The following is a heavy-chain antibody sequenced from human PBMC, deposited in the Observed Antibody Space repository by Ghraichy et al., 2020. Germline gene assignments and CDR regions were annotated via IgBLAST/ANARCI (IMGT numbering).Heavy chain of an antibody. D-gene: IGHD7-27*01. J-gene: IGHJ4*02. CDR2: VSPYNGDT. V-gene: IGHV1-18*01. CDR1: GYTFTGYG. Sequence: ASVKVSCKASGYTFTGYGISWVRLAPGQGLEWMGWVSPYNGDTKFAPKFQGRVTMTTDTSTSTVYMELRSLRSDDTAVYYCARDLWGALNFDYWGQGALVTVSS. CDR3: ARDLWGALNFDY.